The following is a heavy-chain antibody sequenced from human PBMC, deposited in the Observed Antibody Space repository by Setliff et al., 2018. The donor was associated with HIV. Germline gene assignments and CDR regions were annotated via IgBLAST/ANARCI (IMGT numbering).Heavy chain of an antibody. D-gene: IGHD5-18*01. V-gene: IGHV4-39*07. CDR3: ARDGYTNGYGYYYFYMDV. Sequence: PSETLSLTCAVSGDSISSSIYYWGWIRQPPGKGLEWIGFIYETGSTYYNPSLKSRVSISIDTSKNQFSLKLGSVTAADTAVYFCARDGYTNGYGYYYFYMDVWGKGTTVTVSS. CDR1: GDSISSSIYY. CDR2: IYETGST. J-gene: IGHJ6*03.